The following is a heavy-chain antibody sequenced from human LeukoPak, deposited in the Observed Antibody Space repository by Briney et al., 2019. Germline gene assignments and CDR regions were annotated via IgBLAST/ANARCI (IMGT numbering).Heavy chain of an antibody. CDR2: IYYSGST. Sequence: SETLSLTCTVSGGSISSSSYYWGWIRQPPGKGLEWIGSIYYSGSTYYNPSLKSRVTIFVDTSKNQFSLKLSSVPAADTAVYYFAKSRGGGVGYCSGGSCYPPWYFDLWGRGTLVTVSS. D-gene: IGHD2-15*01. CDR1: GGSISSSSYY. CDR3: AKSRGGGVGYCSGGSCYPPWYFDL. V-gene: IGHV4-39*01. J-gene: IGHJ2*01.